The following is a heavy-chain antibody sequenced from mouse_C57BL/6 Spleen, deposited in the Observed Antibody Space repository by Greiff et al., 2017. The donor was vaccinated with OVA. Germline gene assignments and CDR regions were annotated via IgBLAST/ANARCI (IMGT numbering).Heavy chain of an antibody. D-gene: IGHD1-1*01. Sequence: ESGPGLVKPSQSLSLTCSVTGYSITSGYYWNWIRQFHGNKLEWMGYISYDGSNNYNPSLKNRISITRDTSKNQFFLKLNSVTTEDTATYYCAREEGDYYGSSPWDYWGQGTSVTVSS. CDR3: AREEGDYYGSSPWDY. V-gene: IGHV3-6*01. J-gene: IGHJ4*01. CDR2: ISYDGSN. CDR1: GYSITSGYY.